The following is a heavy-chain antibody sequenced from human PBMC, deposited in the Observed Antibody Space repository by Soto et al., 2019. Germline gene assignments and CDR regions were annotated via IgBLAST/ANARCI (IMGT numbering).Heavy chain of an antibody. J-gene: IGHJ3*02. Sequence: ASVKVSFKASGYTFTNYAIDWVRQAPGQRLEWMGWINAGNGNTKYSQKFLGRVTITRDTSASTAYMEVSSLRSEDTAVYYCARGPGTDSSGYYLMGAFDIWGQGTMVTVSS. D-gene: IGHD3-22*01. CDR3: ARGPGTDSSGYYLMGAFDI. CDR1: GYTFTNYA. V-gene: IGHV1-3*01. CDR2: INAGNGNT.